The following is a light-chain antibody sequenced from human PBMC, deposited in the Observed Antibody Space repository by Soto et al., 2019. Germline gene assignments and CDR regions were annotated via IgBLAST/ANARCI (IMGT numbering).Light chain of an antibody. J-gene: IGLJ3*02. CDR2: EVA. V-gene: IGLV2-23*02. Sequence: QSALTQPASVSGSPGQSITIPCIGSSTEIERYNFVSWYQIHPGKAPKLIIFEVANRPSDVSLRFSGSKSGNTASLTITSLQAEDEADYHCCSYATGGTLVFGGGTKVTVL. CDR3: CSYATGGTLV. CDR1: STEIERYNF.